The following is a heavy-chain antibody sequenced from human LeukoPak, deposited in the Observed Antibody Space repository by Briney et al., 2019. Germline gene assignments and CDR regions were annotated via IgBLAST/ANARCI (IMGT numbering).Heavy chain of an antibody. D-gene: IGHD1-20*01. CDR1: GFIFSDYY. CDR3: ARGITGRRAFDY. CDR2: ISSRGTTI. V-gene: IGHV3-11*01. Sequence: GGSLRLSCVASGFIFSDYYMSWIPQAPGKGLEWVSYISSRGTTIYYVDSVKGRFTISRDNAKNSLYLRMNSLRAEDTAVYYCARGITGRRAFDYWGQGTLVTVSS. J-gene: IGHJ4*02.